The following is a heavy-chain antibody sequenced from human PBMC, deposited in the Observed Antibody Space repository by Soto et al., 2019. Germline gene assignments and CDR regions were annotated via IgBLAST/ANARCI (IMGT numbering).Heavy chain of an antibody. V-gene: IGHV4-4*02. CDR1: GDSISSSNW. CDR2: ILHSGST. Sequence: PXETLPLPCAVSGDSISSSNWGSWVRQPPGKGLEWIGEILHSGSTTYRPSLRSRVTISVDKSKNQFSLILSSVTAADTAVYYCAERDLFGRSLLYWGQGTLVTVSS. D-gene: IGHD3-10*01. CDR3: AERDLFGRSLLY. J-gene: IGHJ4*01.